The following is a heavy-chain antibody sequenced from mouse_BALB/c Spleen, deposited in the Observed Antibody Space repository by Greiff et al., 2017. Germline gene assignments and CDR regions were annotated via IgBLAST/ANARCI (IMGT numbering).Heavy chain of an antibody. CDR2: IDPENGNT. V-gene: IGHV14-1*02. Sequence: DVKLQESGAELVRPGALVKLSCKASGFNIKDYYMHWVKQRPEQGLEWIGWIDPENGNTIYDPKFQGKASITADTSSNTAYLQLSSLTSEDTAVYYCATSPFAYWGQGTLVTVSA. J-gene: IGHJ3*01. CDR1: GFNIKDYY. CDR3: ATSPFAY.